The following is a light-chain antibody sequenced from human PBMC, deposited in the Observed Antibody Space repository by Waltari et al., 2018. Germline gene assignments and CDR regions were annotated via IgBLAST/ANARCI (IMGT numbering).Light chain of an antibody. Sequence: DIQMTQSPSSLSASVGDRVTITCQASQDIRNYLNWYQQKPGKAPKLLIYGASILQPGVPSRFTGGGSGTHFTFTISSLQPEDIATYFCQQYDNLPVTFGQGTKLE. CDR1: QDIRNY. CDR2: GAS. V-gene: IGKV1-33*01. J-gene: IGKJ2*01. CDR3: QQYDNLPVT.